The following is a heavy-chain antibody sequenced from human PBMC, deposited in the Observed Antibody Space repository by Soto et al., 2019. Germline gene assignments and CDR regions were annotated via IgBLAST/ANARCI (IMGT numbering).Heavy chain of an antibody. CDR1: GGSISSYY. Sequence: PSETLSLTCTVSGGSISSYYWSWIRQPPGKGLEWIGYIYYSGSTNYNPSLKSRVTISVDTSKNQFSLKMSSVTAADTAVYYCARGASSSSGRSRNFDYWVQGTLATVFS. D-gene: IGHD6-6*01. CDR2: IYYSGST. V-gene: IGHV4-59*01. CDR3: ARGASSSSGRSRNFDY. J-gene: IGHJ4*02.